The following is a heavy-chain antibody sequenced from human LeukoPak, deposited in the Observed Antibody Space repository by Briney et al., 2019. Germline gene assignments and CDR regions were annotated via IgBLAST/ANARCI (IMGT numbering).Heavy chain of an antibody. CDR2: INTDGSST. J-gene: IGHJ4*02. V-gene: IGHV3-74*01. CDR3: AKGGPVLNPFDY. Sequence: PGGSLRLSCAASGFTFSGYWMHWVRQAPGKGLVWVSRINTDGSSTTYADSVKGRFTISRDNAKNTLYLQMNSLRAEDTAVYYCAKGGPVLNPFDYWGQGTLVTVSS. CDR1: GFTFSGYW.